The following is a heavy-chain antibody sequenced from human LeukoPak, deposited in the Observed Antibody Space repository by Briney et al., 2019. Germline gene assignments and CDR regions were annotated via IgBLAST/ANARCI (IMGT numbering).Heavy chain of an antibody. V-gene: IGHV4-59*01. CDR3: ARTEYYFDN. J-gene: IGHJ4*02. CDR2: IYASGST. CDR1: GGSISSYY. Sequence: PSETLSLTCTVPGGSISSYYWSWIRQPPGKGLEWIGYIYASGSTNYNPSLKSRVTISVDTSKNQFSLKLSSVTAADTAVYYCARTEYYFDNWGQGTLVTVSS. D-gene: IGHD3-10*01.